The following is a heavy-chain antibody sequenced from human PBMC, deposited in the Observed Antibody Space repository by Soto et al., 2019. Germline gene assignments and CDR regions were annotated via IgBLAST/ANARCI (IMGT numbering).Heavy chain of an antibody. V-gene: IGHV3-30-3*01. D-gene: IGHD3-3*01. J-gene: IGHJ6*02. Sequence: QVPLVESGGGVVQPGRSLRLSCAASGFTFSSYAMHWVRQAPGKGLEWVAVISYDGSNKYYADSVKGRFTISRDNSKNTLYLQMNSLRAEDTAVYYCARTNYDFWSGYYRYYYYYGMDVWGQGTTVTVSS. CDR1: GFTFSSYA. CDR3: ARTNYDFWSGYYRYYYYYGMDV. CDR2: ISYDGSNK.